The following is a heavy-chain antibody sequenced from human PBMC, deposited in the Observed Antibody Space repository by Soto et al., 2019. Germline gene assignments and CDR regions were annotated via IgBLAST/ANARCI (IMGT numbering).Heavy chain of an antibody. Sequence: QVQLVQSGAEVKKPGASVKVSCKASGYTFTSYGISWVRQAPGQGLEWMGWISAYNGNTNYAQKLQGRVTMTTDTSTSTAYIERRSLRSDDTAVYCCVRDVSALGWGQPLPGGQGRMVTVAS. CDR1: GYTFTSYG. CDR3: VRDVSALGWGQPLP. V-gene: IGHV1-18*04. D-gene: IGHD1-26*01. CDR2: ISAYNGNT. J-gene: IGHJ3*01.